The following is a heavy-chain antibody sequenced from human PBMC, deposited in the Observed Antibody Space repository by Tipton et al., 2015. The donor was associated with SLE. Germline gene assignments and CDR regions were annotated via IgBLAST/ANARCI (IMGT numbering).Heavy chain of an antibody. V-gene: IGHV4-59*08. CDR1: GGSLSNHY. D-gene: IGHD3-3*01. CDR3: ARVFYDFWSGYPI. Sequence: LRLSCTVSGGSLSNHYWNWIRQPPGKGLEWVGSISYSGVTKYNPSLRSRATISLDTSKDQISLELTSVTAADTAVYYCARVFYDFWSGYPIWGQGTLVTVSS. J-gene: IGHJ4*02. CDR2: ISYSGVT.